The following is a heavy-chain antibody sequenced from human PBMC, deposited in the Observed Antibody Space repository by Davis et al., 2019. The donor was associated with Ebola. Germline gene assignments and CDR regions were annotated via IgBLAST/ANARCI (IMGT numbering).Heavy chain of an antibody. Sequence: LRLSCAASGFTLSDYYWSWIRQHPGKGLEWIGYIYYSGSTYYNPSLMSRVTISVDTSKNQLSLKLSSVTAADTAVYYCARVLPEDDYYNGMDVWGQGTTVTVSS. V-gene: IGHV4-31*02. J-gene: IGHJ6*02. CDR2: IYYSGST. CDR1: GFTLSDYY. D-gene: IGHD2-15*01. CDR3: ARVLPEDDYYNGMDV.